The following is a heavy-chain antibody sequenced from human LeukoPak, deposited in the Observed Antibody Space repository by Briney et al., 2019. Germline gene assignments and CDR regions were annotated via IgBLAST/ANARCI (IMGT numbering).Heavy chain of an antibody. Sequence: SETLSLTCSVFGGSISSTTYYWVWIRQPPGKGLECIASIHYTGRAYYNPSLKSRATISADTSKNHFSLKLSSVTAADTAVYYCARHFDNGDYKKTFDISGQGTMVTVSS. D-gene: IGHD4-17*01. V-gene: IGHV4-39*01. CDR3: ARHFDNGDYKKTFDI. J-gene: IGHJ3*02. CDR1: GGSISSTTYY. CDR2: IHYTGRA.